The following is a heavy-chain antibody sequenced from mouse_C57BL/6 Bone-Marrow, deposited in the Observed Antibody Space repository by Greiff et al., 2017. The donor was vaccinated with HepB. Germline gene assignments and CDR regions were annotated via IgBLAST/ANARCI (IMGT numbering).Heavy chain of an antibody. J-gene: IGHJ1*03. V-gene: IGHV2-2*01. Sequence: QVQLQQSGPGLVQPSQSLSITCTVSGFSLTSYGVHWVRQSPGKGLEWLGVIWSGGSTDYNAAFISRLSISKDNSKSQVFFKMNSLQADDTAIYYCARNPGYYGSSYWYFDVWGTGTTVTVSS. D-gene: IGHD1-1*01. CDR2: IWSGGST. CDR3: ARNPGYYGSSYWYFDV. CDR1: GFSLTSYG.